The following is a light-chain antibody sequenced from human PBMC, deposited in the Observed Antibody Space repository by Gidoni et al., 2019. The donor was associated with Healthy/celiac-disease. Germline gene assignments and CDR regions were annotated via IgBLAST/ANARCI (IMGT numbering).Light chain of an antibody. V-gene: IGLV1-47*01. CDR1: SSNIGSNY. CDR2: RNN. CDR3: AAWDDSLSALYV. J-gene: IGLJ1*01. Sequence: QSVLTQPPSASGTPGQRVTISCSGSSSNIGSNYVYWYQQLPGTAPKLLIDRNNQRPSGVPDRFSGSKSGTSASLAISGLRSEDEADYYCAAWDDSLSALYVFGTGTKVTVL.